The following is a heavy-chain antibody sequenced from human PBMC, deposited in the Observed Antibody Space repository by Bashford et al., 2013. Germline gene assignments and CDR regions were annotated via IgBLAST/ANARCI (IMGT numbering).Heavy chain of an antibody. J-gene: IGHJ4*02. CDR2: ISGYNGNT. Sequence: VASVKVSCKASGYTFTSYGISWVRQAPGQGLEWMGWISGYNGNTKYAQNFQGRVTMTTDASTSTAYMELWSLRSDDTAVYYCARESVIGEFDYVGPGNPGHRLL. CDR1: GYTFTSYG. V-gene: IGHV1-18*01. D-gene: IGHD3-10*01. CDR3: ARESVIGEFDY.